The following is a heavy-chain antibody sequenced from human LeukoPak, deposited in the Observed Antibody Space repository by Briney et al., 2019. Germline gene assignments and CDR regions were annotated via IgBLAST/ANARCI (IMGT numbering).Heavy chain of an antibody. V-gene: IGHV1-2*06. CDR2: INPNSGGT. D-gene: IGHD6-13*01. CDR1: GYTFTGYY. Sequence: ASVKVSCKSSGYTFTGYYMHWVRQAPGQGLEWMGRINPNSGGTNYAQKFQGRVTMTRDTSISTAYMELSRLRSDDTAVYYCARDTGTIAAAAHWGQGTLVTVSS. J-gene: IGHJ4*02. CDR3: ARDTGTIAAAAH.